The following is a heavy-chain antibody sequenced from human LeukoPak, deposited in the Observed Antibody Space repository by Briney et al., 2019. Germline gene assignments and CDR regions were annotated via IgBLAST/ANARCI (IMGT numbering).Heavy chain of an antibody. CDR2: ISGSGRYT. J-gene: IGHJ4*02. D-gene: IGHD6-19*01. CDR3: AKEGSSGWYDYFDY. CDR1: GFTFSNYA. V-gene: IGHV3-23*01. Sequence: GGSLRLSCAASGFTFSNYAMSWVRQPPGKGLEWVSAISGSGRYTYYADSVKGRFTISRDNSKNTLYLQMNSLRAEDTAVYYGAKEGSSGWYDYFDYWGQGTLVTVSS.